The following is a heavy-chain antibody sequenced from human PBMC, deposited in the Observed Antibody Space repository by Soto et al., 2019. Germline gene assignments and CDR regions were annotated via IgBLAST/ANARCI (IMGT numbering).Heavy chain of an antibody. D-gene: IGHD3-9*01. CDR1: GFTFSSYW. CDR3: AREGPLTGYLRPNYYYYYYMDV. J-gene: IGHJ6*03. Sequence: GGSLRLSCAASGFTFSSYWMSWVRQAPGKGLEWVANIKQDGSEKYYVDSVKGRFTISRDNAKSSLYLQMNSLRAEDTAVYYCAREGPLTGYLRPNYYYYYYMDVWGKGTTVTVSS. CDR2: IKQDGSEK. V-gene: IGHV3-7*01.